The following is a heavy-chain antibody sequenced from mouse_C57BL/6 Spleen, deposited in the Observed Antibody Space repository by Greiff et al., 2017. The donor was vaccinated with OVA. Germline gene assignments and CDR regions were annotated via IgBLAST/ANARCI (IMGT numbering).Heavy chain of an antibody. D-gene: IGHD3-2*02. Sequence: VQLKESGPELVKPGASVKISCKASGYSFTGYYMNWVKQSPEKSLEWIGEINPSTGGTTYNQKFKAKATLTVDKSSSTAYMQLKSLTSEDSAVYYCARDSSDLLYAMDYWGQGTSVTVSS. J-gene: IGHJ4*01. CDR3: ARDSSDLLYAMDY. CDR2: INPSTGGT. CDR1: GYSFTGYY. V-gene: IGHV1-42*01.